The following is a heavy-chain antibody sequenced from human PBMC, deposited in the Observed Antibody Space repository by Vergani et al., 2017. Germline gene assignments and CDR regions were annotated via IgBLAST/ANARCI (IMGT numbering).Heavy chain of an antibody. Sequence: QVQLVQSGAEVKKPGASVKVSCKASGYALTTYYMHWVRQAPGQGLEWMGIINTSGGSTSYAQNFQGRAYMTRDTSTSTVYMELSSLRFEDTAVYYCARDLGGSRDYWGQGTLVTVSS. D-gene: IGHD2-15*01. CDR2: INTSGGST. J-gene: IGHJ4*02. CDR1: GYALTTYY. V-gene: IGHV1-46*01. CDR3: ARDLGGSRDY.